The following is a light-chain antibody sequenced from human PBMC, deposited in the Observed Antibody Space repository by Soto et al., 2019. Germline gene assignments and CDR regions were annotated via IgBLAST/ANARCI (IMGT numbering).Light chain of an antibody. CDR2: DVS. CDR1: ISDVGGYDF. Sequence: QSALTQPASVSGSPGQSITISCTGTISDVGGYDFVSWYHQRPGRPPQLILYDVSIRPSGVSHRFSGSKSGNTASLTISGLQAEDEADYYCSSFTSSSTYVFGSGTKLTVL. V-gene: IGLV2-14*01. J-gene: IGLJ1*01. CDR3: SSFTSSSTYV.